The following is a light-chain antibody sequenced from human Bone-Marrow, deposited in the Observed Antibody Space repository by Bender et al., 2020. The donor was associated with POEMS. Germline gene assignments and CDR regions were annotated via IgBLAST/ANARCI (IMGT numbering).Light chain of an antibody. Sequence: SYEVTQPPSVSVSPGQTASITCSGDDLGDQYVDWYQQKPGQSPVLVIYQDTKRPSGIPERFSASNSGNTATLTISGTQAIDEADYYWQAWDTNSVIFGGGTKLTVL. CDR3: QAWDTNSVI. V-gene: IGLV3-1*01. CDR1: DLGDQY. CDR2: QDT. J-gene: IGLJ2*01.